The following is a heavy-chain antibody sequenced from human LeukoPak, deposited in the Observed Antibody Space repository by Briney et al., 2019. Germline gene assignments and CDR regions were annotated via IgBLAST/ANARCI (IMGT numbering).Heavy chain of an antibody. CDR3: ARHSHYYDSGSFYRDYFDY. V-gene: IGHV4-59*08. CDR2: IFRSGST. J-gene: IGHJ4*02. Sequence: PSETLSLTCTVSGGSISSYYWSWIRQPPGKGLEWIAYIFRSGSTKNNPSLKSRVTISVETSKNQFSLKLSSVTAADTAVYYCARHSHYYDSGSFYRDYFDYWGQGTLVTVSS. CDR1: GGSISSYY. D-gene: IGHD3-10*01.